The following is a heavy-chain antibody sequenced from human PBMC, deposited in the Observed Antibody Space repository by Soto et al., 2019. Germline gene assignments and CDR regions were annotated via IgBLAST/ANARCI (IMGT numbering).Heavy chain of an antibody. D-gene: IGHD4-17*01. CDR1: GFTVSSHY. CDR2: IYSGGST. CDR3: AREAVTTQHAFAI. Sequence: EVQLVESGGGLVQPGGSLRLSCAASGFTVSSHYMSWVRQAPGKGLDWVSVIYSGGSTYYADSVKGRFTISRHNSKNTLYLQMNSLRAEDTAVYYCAREAVTTQHAFAIWGQGTMVTVSS. V-gene: IGHV3-53*04. J-gene: IGHJ3*02.